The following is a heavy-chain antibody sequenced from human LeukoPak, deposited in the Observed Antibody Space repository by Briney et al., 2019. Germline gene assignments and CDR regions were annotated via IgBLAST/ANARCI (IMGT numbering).Heavy chain of an antibody. Sequence: ASVKVSCKASGGAFSSYAISWVRQAPGQGLEWMGRIIPILGIANYAQKFQGRVTITADKSTSTAYMELSSLRSEDTAVYYCARVTSGNADYWGQGTLVTVSS. V-gene: IGHV1-69*04. CDR1: GGAFSSYA. D-gene: IGHD4-23*01. CDR3: ARVTSGNADY. J-gene: IGHJ4*02. CDR2: IIPILGIA.